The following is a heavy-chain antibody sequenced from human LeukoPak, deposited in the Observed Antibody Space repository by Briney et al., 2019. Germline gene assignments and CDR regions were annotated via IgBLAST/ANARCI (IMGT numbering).Heavy chain of an antibody. CDR2: INHSGST. CDR3: ARDRGRGLGRIAATGYFDY. CDR1: GGSFSGYY. D-gene: IGHD6-13*01. V-gene: IGHV4-34*01. J-gene: IGHJ4*02. Sequence: SETLSLTCAVYGGSFSGYYWSWIRQPPGKGLEWIGEINHSGSTNYNPSLKSRVTISADTSKNQFSLKLSSVTAADTAVYYCARDRGRGLGRIAATGYFDYWGQGTLVTVSS.